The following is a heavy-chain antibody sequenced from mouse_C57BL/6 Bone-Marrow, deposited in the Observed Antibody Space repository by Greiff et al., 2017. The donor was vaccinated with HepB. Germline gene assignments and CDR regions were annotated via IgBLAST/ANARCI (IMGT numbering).Heavy chain of an antibody. V-gene: IGHV1-7*01. CDR3: ARRLSYARAWFAY. J-gene: IGHJ3*01. CDR1: GYTFTSYW. Sequence: QVQLQQSGAELARPGASVKLSCKASGYTFTSYWMHWVKQRPGQGLEWIGYINPSSGYTKYNQKFKDKATLTADKSSSTAYMQLSSLTYEDSAVYYCARRLSYARAWFAYWGQGTLVTVSA. D-gene: IGHD6-5*01. CDR2: INPSSGYT.